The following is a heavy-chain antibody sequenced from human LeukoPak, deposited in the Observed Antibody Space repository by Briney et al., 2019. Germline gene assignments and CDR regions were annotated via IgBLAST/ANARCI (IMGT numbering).Heavy chain of an antibody. Sequence: GGSLRLSCAASGFSFNTYAMTWVRQAPGKGLEWVSAISGDGGSTYYAVSVKGRFTISRDNSKNTLYLQVNGLRAEDTAVYYYTLGSLYSSSWYGDYWGQGTLVTVSS. CDR3: TLGSLYSSSWYGDY. CDR2: ISGDGGST. D-gene: IGHD6-13*01. J-gene: IGHJ4*02. V-gene: IGHV3-23*01. CDR1: GFSFNTYA.